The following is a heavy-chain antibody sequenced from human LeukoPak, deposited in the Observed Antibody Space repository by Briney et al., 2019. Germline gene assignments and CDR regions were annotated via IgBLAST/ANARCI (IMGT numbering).Heavy chain of an antibody. D-gene: IGHD6-19*01. J-gene: IGHJ4*02. CDR2: INQDGSEE. CDR1: GFTFSSYW. Sequence: GGSLRLSCVASGFTFSSYWMSWVRQAPGKGLQWVANINQDGSEEYYVDSVKGRFTISRDNAKNSLYPQMNSLRAEDTAVYYCARDRGWYHADSWGQGTLVTVSS. CDR3: ARDRGWYHADS. V-gene: IGHV3-7*04.